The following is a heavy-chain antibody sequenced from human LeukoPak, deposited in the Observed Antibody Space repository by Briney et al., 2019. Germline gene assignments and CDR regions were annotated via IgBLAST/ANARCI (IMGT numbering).Heavy chain of an antibody. CDR1: GFTFSSYG. D-gene: IGHD3-10*01. CDR2: ISGSGGTT. J-gene: IGHJ4*02. Sequence: GGSLRLSCAASGFTFSSYGMSWVRQAPGKGLQWVSAISGSGGTTYYADSVKGRFTIFRDNSKNTLYLQMSSLRAEDTAVYYCVKETMILWYGELAGDFDSWGLGTLVTVSS. CDR3: VKETMILWYGELAGDFDS. V-gene: IGHV3-23*01.